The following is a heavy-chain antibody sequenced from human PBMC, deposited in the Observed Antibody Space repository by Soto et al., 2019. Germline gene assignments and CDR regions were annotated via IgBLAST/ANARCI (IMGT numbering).Heavy chain of an antibody. CDR3: ERVVPGAEAWFGP. CDR2: ISLYSDGT. J-gene: IGHJ5*02. V-gene: IGHV1-18*01. CDR1: GYTFSNYG. Sequence: XSVKVSCKTSGYTFSNYGITWVRQAPGQPLEWLGWISLYSDGTSYAQKFRGRVSMNTDTSTTTAYMELRSLRSDDTAVYYCERVVPGAEAWFGPWGQGTLVTVPS.